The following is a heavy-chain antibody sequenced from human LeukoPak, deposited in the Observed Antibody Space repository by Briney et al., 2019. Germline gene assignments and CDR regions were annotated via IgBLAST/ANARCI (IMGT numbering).Heavy chain of an antibody. J-gene: IGHJ4*02. CDR3: ARSYYYDSSGFPYY. Sequence: SETLSLTCTASGRPINNYYWSWIRQPPGKGLEWIGYISYSGTTNYNPSLKRRVTISLDTSKNQFSLNLNSVTAADTAVYFCARSYYYDSSGFPYYWGQGTLVTVSS. CDR1: GRPINNYY. D-gene: IGHD3-22*01. CDR2: ISYSGTT. V-gene: IGHV4-59*01.